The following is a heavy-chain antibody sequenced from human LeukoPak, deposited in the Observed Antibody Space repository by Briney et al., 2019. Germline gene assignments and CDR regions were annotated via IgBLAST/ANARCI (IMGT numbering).Heavy chain of an antibody. CDR3: AKERSEVVVAATNY. D-gene: IGHD2-15*01. CDR2: ITGGGDTT. Sequence: PGGSLRLSCAASGFTFNSYAMTWVRQAPGKGLEWVSSITGGGDTTYYADSVRGRFTISRDNSKNTLSLQINSLRAGDTAVYYCAKERSEVVVAATNYWGQGTLVTVSS. V-gene: IGHV3-23*01. J-gene: IGHJ4*02. CDR1: GFTFNSYA.